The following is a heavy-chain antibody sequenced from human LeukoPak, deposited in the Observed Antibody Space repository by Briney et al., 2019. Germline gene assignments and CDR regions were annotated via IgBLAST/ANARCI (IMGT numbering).Heavy chain of an antibody. V-gene: IGHV4-61*02. D-gene: IGHD2-2*01. CDR1: GGSISSGSYY. Sequence: SETLSLTCTVSGGSISSGSYYWSWIRQPAGKGLEWIVRIYTSGSTNYNPSLKSRVTISVDTSKNQFSLKLSSVTAADTAVYYCARAPRYCSSTSCYWLDPWDQGTLVTVSS. J-gene: IGHJ5*02. CDR2: IYTSGST. CDR3: ARAPRYCSSTSCYWLDP.